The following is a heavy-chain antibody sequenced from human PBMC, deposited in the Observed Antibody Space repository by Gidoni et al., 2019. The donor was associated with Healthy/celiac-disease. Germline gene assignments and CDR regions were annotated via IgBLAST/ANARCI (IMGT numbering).Heavy chain of an antibody. V-gene: IGHV3-21*01. J-gene: IGHJ4*02. CDR3: ARVPWGAVAGTYFDY. CDR1: GFTFSSYS. D-gene: IGHD6-19*01. CDR2: ISSSSSYI. Sequence: EVQLVESGGGLVKPGGSLRLSCAASGFTFSSYSMNWVRQAPGKGLEWVSSISSSSSYIYYADSVKGRFTISRDNAKNSLYLQMNSLRAEDTAVYYCARVPWGAVAGTYFDYWGQGTLVTVSS.